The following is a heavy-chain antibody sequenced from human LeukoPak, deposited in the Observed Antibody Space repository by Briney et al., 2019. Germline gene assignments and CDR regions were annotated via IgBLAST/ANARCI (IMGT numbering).Heavy chain of an antibody. Sequence: SETLSLTCAVSDYSISSGDYWGWIRQPPGKGLEWIGSVYYSGSTHYSPSLKKRVTISGDTSKNQFSLKLRSVTAADTALYYCARNDSSGYFDYWGQGTLVTVSS. CDR3: ARNDSSGYFDY. D-gene: IGHD3-22*01. V-gene: IGHV4-38-2*01. CDR1: DYSISSGDY. J-gene: IGHJ4*02. CDR2: VYYSGST.